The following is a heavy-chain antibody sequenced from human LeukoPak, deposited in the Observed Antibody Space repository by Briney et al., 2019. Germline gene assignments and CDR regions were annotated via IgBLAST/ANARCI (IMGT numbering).Heavy chain of an antibody. J-gene: IGHJ4*02. CDR3: ARDQYDTWSRRGNFDS. V-gene: IGHV3-7*03. CDR2: IKLDGSEK. CDR1: GFTFSSYS. D-gene: IGHD3-3*01. Sequence: GGSLRLSCAASGFTFSSYSMNWVRQAPGKGLEWVANIKLDGSEKNYVDSVKGRFTISRDNTKNSLYLQMNSLRAEDTAVFYCARDQYDTWSRRGNFDSWGQGTLVIVSS.